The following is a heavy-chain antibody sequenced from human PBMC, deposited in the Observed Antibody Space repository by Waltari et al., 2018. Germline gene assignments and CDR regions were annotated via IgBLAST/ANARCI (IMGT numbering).Heavy chain of an antibody. J-gene: IGHJ6*03. V-gene: IGHV4-34*01. Sequence: QVQLQQWGAGLLKPSETLSLTCAVYGGSFSVYYWSWIRHPPGKGLEWIGEINHSGSTNYNPSLKSRVTISVDTSKNQFSLKLSSVTAADTAVYYCARVGYYDFWSGYSHYMDVWGKGTTVTVSS. CDR2: INHSGST. CDR1: GGSFSVYY. D-gene: IGHD3-3*01. CDR3: ARVGYYDFWSGYSHYMDV.